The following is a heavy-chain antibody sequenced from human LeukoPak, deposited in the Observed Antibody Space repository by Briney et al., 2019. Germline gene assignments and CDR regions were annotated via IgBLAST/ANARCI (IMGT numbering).Heavy chain of an antibody. Sequence: GGSLRLSCAAYGFTFSSYSMNWVRQAPGKGLDWVSSISSSSSYIYYADSVKGRFTLSRDNPKNSLYPQMNILRAEDTAVYYCARSEYYYDSSGYYYLDYWGQGTLVTVPS. D-gene: IGHD3-22*01. V-gene: IGHV3-21*01. CDR2: ISSSSSYI. CDR1: GFTFSSYS. CDR3: ARSEYYYDSSGYYYLDY. J-gene: IGHJ4*02.